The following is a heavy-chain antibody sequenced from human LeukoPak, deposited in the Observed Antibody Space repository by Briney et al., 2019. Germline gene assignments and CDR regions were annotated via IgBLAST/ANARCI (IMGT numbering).Heavy chain of an antibody. CDR1: GGTFSSYA. V-gene: IGHV1-69*06. CDR2: IIPIFGTA. J-gene: IGHJ4*02. Sequence: GASVKVSCKASGGTFSSYAISWVRQAPGQGLEWMGGIIPIFGTANYAQKFQGRVTITADKSTSTAYMELSSLRSEDTAVYYCARWDCSSTSCYCDYWGQGTLVTVSS. D-gene: IGHD2-2*01. CDR3: ARWDCSSTSCYCDY.